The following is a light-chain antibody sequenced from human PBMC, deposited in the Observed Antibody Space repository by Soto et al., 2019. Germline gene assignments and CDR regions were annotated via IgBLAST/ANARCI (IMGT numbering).Light chain of an antibody. CDR2: GAS. CDR1: QSVSTN. Sequence: EIVFNEFPGTLSLSPGEGAALSCRVSQSVSTNYLAWYQQKPGQAPRLLIFGASSRATGVPARFSGSGSGTEFTLTINSLQSEDFAVYYCQQYDNLPLTFGPGTKVDI. J-gene: IGKJ3*01. CDR3: QQYDNLPLT. V-gene: IGKV3-15*01.